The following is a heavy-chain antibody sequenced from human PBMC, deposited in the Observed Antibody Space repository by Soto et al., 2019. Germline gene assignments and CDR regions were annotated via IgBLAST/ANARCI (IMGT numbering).Heavy chain of an antibody. CDR3: VKAIVGANYFFDY. V-gene: IGHV3-23*01. J-gene: IGHJ4*02. Sequence: EVHLLESGGGLVQPGESLRLSCAASGFSFSVYGMTWVRQAPGRGLEWVSTITNSGGYTYYADFVKGRFTISRDNSKNTLFLQMNNLRAEDTAIYFCVKAIVGANYFFDYWGQGTLLTVSP. CDR1: GFSFSVYG. D-gene: IGHD1-26*01. CDR2: ITNSGGYT.